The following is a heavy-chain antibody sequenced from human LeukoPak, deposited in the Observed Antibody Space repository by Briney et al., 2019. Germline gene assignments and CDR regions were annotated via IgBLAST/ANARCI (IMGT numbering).Heavy chain of an antibody. D-gene: IGHD4-17*01. CDR2: IIPIFGTA. CDR3: AAYGDYERLNAFDI. V-gene: IGHV1-69*06. Sequence: SVKVSCKASGGTFSSYAISWVRQAPGQGLEWMGGIIPIFGTANYAQKFQGRVTITADKSTSTAYMELSSLRSEDTAVYYCAAYGDYERLNAFDIWGQGTMVTVSS. J-gene: IGHJ3*02. CDR1: GGTFSSYA.